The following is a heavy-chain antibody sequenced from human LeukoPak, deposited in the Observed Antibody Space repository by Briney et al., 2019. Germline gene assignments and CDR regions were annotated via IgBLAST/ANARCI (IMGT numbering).Heavy chain of an antibody. V-gene: IGHV3-11*01. CDR2: ISSSGSTI. D-gene: IGHD3-3*01. Sequence: GGSLRLSCAASGFTFSDYYMSWIRQAPGKGLEWVSYISSSGSTIYYADSVKGRFTISRDNAKNSPYLQMNSLRAEDTAVYYCARGGRFLEWSGGPVYYYYGMDVWGQGTTVTVSS. CDR1: GFTFSDYY. CDR3: ARGGRFLEWSGGPVYYYYGMDV. J-gene: IGHJ6*02.